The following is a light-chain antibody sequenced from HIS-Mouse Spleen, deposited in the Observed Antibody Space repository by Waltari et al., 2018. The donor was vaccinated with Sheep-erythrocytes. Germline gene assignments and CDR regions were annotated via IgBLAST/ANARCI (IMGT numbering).Light chain of an antibody. CDR1: QGISSW. J-gene: IGKJ2*01. CDR2: AAS. V-gene: IGKV1-12*01. CDR3: QQANSFPYT. Sequence: DIQMTQSPSSVSASVGDRVTITCRASQGISSWLAWYQHKPCKAPKLQIYAASSLQSGGPSRFTGSASGTEFTLNISSLQPEDFATYYCQQANSFPYTFGQGTKLVIK.